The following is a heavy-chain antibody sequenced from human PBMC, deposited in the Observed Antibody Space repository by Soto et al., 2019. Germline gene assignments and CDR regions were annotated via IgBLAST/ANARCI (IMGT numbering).Heavy chain of an antibody. CDR1: GYTFTGYY. CDR2: INPNRGGT. CDR3: ARGRIVGATFNWFDP. J-gene: IGHJ5*02. V-gene: IGHV1-2*02. D-gene: IGHD1-26*01. Sequence: ASVKVSCKASGYTFTGYYMHWVRQAPGQGLEWMGWINPNRGGTNYAQKFQGRVTMTRDTSISTAYMELSRLRSDDTAVYYCARGRIVGATFNWFDPWGQGTLVTVSS.